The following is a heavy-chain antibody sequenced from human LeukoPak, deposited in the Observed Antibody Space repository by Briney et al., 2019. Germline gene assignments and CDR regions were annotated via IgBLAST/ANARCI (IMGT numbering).Heavy chain of an antibody. CDR1: GGSISSGGYY. CDR3: ARESDYDSSGGY. V-gene: IGHV4-30-2*01. D-gene: IGHD3-22*01. J-gene: IGHJ4*02. Sequence: SQTLSLTCTVSGGSISSGGYYWSWIRQPPGKGLEWIGYIYHSGSTYYNPSLKSRVTISVDMSKNQFSLKLSSVTAADTAVYYCARESDYDSSGGYWGQGTLVTVSS. CDR2: IYHSGST.